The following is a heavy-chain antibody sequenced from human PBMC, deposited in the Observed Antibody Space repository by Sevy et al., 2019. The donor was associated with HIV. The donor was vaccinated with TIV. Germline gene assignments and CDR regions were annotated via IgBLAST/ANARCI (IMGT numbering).Heavy chain of an antibody. CDR1: GFTFAKYS. V-gene: IGHV3-23*01. CDR2: FSFGCGRI. Sequence: GGSLRLSCAASGFTFAKYSMSWLRKAPGKGLEWVSTFSFGCGRINYADSVKGRFTISRDDSKNTLYLQMNSLRAEDTATYVCAREGCTQPHDYWGQGTLVTVSS. CDR3: AREGCTQPHDY. J-gene: IGHJ4*02.